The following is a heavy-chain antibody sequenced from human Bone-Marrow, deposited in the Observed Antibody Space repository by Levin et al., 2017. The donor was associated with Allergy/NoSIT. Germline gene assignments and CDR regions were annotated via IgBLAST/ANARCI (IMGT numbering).Heavy chain of an antibody. D-gene: IGHD5-18*01. J-gene: IGHJ6*03. Sequence: SETLSLTCAVYGGSFSGYYWSWIRQPPGKGLEWIGEINHSGSTNYNPSLKSRVTISVDTSKNQFSLKLSSVTAADTAVYYCARGRGYSYGFRYYYYMDVWGKGTTVTVSS. CDR1: GGSFSGYY. CDR2: INHSGST. CDR3: ARGRGYSYGFRYYYYMDV. V-gene: IGHV4-34*01.